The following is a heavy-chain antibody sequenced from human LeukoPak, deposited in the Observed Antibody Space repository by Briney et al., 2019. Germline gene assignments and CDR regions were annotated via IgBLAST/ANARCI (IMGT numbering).Heavy chain of an antibody. J-gene: IGHJ4*02. V-gene: IGHV3-23*01. CDR2: ISASAATT. D-gene: IGHD2-15*01. CDR1: GFTFSSYA. CDR3: ASSGARWRGGSYYFDY. Sequence: GGSLGLSCAASGFTFSSYAMSWVRQPPGKGLEWVSSISASAATTYYADSVKGRFTISRDNSKNTLYLQMNSLGDEDTALYYCASSGARWRGGSYYFDYWGQGSLVSVSS.